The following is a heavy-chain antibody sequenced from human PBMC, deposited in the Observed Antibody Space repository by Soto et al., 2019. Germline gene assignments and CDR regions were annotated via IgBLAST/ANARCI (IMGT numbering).Heavy chain of an antibody. D-gene: IGHD1-26*01. CDR3: ATQEVGGSYVYTFDP. J-gene: IGHJ5*02. CDR2: FFIGGNT. CDR1: GGSISSSTYC. V-gene: IGHV4-39*01. Sequence: SETLSLTCTVSGGSISSSTYCWGWMRQPPGKGLEWIASFFIGGNTYYNPSLKSRVTISVDTSKNQFSLKLSSVTAADTAVYYCATQEVGGSYVYTFDPWGQGTLVTVSS.